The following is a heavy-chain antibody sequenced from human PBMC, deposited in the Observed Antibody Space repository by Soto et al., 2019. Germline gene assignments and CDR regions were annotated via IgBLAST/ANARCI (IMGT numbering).Heavy chain of an antibody. CDR1: GYTFTSYG. Sequence: ASVKVSCKASGYTFTSYGISWVRQAPGQGLEWLGGIIPIFGTANYAQKFQGRVTITADESTSAAYMELSSLRSEDTAVYYCARDRARGYSYGYVGYYGMDVWGQGTTVTVSS. D-gene: IGHD5-18*01. CDR3: ARDRARGYSYGYVGYYGMDV. CDR2: IIPIFGTA. V-gene: IGHV1-69*13. J-gene: IGHJ6*02.